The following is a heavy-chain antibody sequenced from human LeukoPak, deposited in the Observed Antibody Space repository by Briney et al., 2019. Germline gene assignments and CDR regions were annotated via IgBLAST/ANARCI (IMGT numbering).Heavy chain of an antibody. V-gene: IGHV3-11*01. CDR3: ARDLVDTAMGGAFDI. Sequence: GGSLRLSCAASGFTFSDYYMSWIRQAPGKGLEWVSYISSSGSTIYYADSVKGRFTISRDNAKNSLYLQMNSLRAEDTAVCYCARDLVDTAMGGAFDIWGQGTMVTVSS. CDR2: ISSSGSTI. CDR1: GFTFSDYY. D-gene: IGHD5-18*01. J-gene: IGHJ3*02.